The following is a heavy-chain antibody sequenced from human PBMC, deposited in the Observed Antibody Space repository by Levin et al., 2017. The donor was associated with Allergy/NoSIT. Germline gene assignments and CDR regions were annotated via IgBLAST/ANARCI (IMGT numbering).Heavy chain of an antibody. CDR1: GFTFSSYS. D-gene: IGHD3-10*01. CDR2: ISSSSSTI. J-gene: IGHJ6*02. Sequence: PGGSLRLSCAASGFTFSSYSMNWVRQAPGKGLEWVSYISSSSSTIYYADSVKGRFTISRDNAKNSLYLQMNSLRAEDTAVYYCARASYYYGSGSSHYYGMDVWGQGTTVTVSS. V-gene: IGHV3-48*01. CDR3: ARASYYYGSGSSHYYGMDV.